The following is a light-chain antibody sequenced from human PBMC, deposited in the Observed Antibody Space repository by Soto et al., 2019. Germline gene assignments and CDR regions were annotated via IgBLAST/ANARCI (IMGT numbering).Light chain of an antibody. J-gene: IGKJ4*01. Sequence: EILLTQSPGTLSLSPGERAALSSRASQSVSSANFAWYQQKPGQAPRLLIYDASTMATGFPARFSGSGSGTEFTLTISSLEPEDFAVYYCQQRSNWPPALTFGGGTKVDIK. V-gene: IGKV3-11*01. CDR1: QSVSSAN. CDR3: QQRSNWPPALT. CDR2: DAS.